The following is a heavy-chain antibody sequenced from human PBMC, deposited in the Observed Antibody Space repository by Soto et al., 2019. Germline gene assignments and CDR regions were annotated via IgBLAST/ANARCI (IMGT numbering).Heavy chain of an antibody. J-gene: IGHJ4*02. D-gene: IGHD3-10*01. Sequence: EVYLVESGGGLVQPGASLQLSCAASGFIFGNYWMHRVRQSPGKGLEWLLRIRFDGTDITYADSVTGRFTIYRDNARNTLYLQMNSLRVEDTGIYFCTKGGPYYSVPFDYWGQGTLVTVSS. CDR2: IRFDGTDI. CDR1: GFIFGNYW. V-gene: IGHV3-74*01. CDR3: TKGGPYYSVPFDY.